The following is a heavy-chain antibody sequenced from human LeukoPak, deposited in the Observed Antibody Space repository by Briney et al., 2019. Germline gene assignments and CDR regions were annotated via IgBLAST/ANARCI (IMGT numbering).Heavy chain of an antibody. D-gene: IGHD3-16*02. CDR2: ISAYNGNT. V-gene: IGHV1-18*01. CDR1: GYTFTSYG. J-gene: IGHJ4*02. CDR3: GRIMITFGGVIENHDY. Sequence: GASVKVSCKASGYTFTSYGISWVRQAPRHGLEWMGWISAYNGNTNYAQKLQGRVTMTTDTSTSTAYMELRSLRSDDTAVYYCGRIMITFGGVIENHDYGGQGTLVTVSS.